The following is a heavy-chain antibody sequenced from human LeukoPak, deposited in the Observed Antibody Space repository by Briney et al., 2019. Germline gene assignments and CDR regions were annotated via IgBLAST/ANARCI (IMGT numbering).Heavy chain of an antibody. Sequence: GASVKVSCKASGYTFTSYGISWVRQAPGQGLEWMGWISAYNGNTNYAQKLQGRVTMTTDTSTSTAYMDLRSLGSDDTAVYYCARSSILTGFCSGGSCYSAFDYWGQGTLVTVSS. J-gene: IGHJ4*02. CDR2: ISAYNGNT. CDR1: GYTFTSYG. CDR3: ARSSILTGFCSGGSCYSAFDY. D-gene: IGHD2-15*01. V-gene: IGHV1-18*01.